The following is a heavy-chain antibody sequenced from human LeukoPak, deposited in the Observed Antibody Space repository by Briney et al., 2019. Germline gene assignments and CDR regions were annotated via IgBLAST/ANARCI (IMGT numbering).Heavy chain of an antibody. Sequence: PGGSLRLSCAASGFTFSSYAMSWVRQAPGKGLEWVSALSGSGGSTYFADSVKGRFTISRDNSKNSLYLQMNSLRAEDTAVYYCARDDGYCSSTSCQRDAFDIWGQGTMVTVSS. CDR1: GFTFSSYA. CDR3: ARDDGYCSSTSCQRDAFDI. V-gene: IGHV3-23*01. D-gene: IGHD2-2*03. CDR2: LSGSGGST. J-gene: IGHJ3*02.